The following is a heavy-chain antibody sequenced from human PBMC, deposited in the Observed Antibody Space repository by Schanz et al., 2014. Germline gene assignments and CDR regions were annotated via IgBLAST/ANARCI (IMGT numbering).Heavy chain of an antibody. CDR1: GFTFNDYW. Sequence: EVQLVESGGGFVQPGGSLRLSCAASGFTFNDYWMHWVRQAPGKGLVWVSRINSDGRSTNYADSVKGRFSISRDNARNTLHLQMDSLRDEDTAVYYCAGGGREGYIEYWGQGTLVIVSS. CDR3: AGGGREGYIEY. V-gene: IGHV3-74*01. D-gene: IGHD1-26*01. J-gene: IGHJ4*02. CDR2: INSDGRST.